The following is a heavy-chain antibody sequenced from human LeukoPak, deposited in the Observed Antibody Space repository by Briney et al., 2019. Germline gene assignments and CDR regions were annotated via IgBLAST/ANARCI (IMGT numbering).Heavy chain of an antibody. Sequence: SETLSLTCTVSGGSISSYYWSWIRQPPGKGLEWIGYIYYSGSTNYNPSLKSRVTISVDTSKNQFSLKLSSVTAADTAVYYCARDEYYYGMDVWGQGTTVTVSS. V-gene: IGHV4-59*01. CDR1: GGSISSYY. J-gene: IGHJ6*02. CDR2: IYYSGST. CDR3: ARDEYYYGMDV.